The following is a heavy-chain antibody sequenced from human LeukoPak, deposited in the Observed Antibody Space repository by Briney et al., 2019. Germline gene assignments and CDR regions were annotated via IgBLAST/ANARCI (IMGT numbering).Heavy chain of an antibody. CDR1: GFPFSDHE. CDR2: ISSSGSDK. V-gene: IGHV3-48*03. CDR3: ARRTSGAFAI. J-gene: IGHJ3*02. Sequence: PGGSLRLSCAASGFPFSDHEMNWVRHAPGKGLEWVSYISSSGSDKYYPDSVKGRFTISRDNAKNSLYLQMNSLRAEDTAVYYCARRTSGAFAIWGQGTKVTVSS.